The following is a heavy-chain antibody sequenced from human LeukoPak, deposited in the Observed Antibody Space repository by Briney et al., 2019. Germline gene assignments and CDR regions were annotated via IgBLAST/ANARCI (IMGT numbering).Heavy chain of an antibody. D-gene: IGHD3-3*01. CDR1: GGTFANYA. V-gene: IGHV1-69*01. Sequence: SVKVSCKASGGTFANYAISWVRKAPGQGLEWMGGIIPIFGTGHSAQKFQGRLTITADESTRTTYMELSSLRSEDTAVYYCAKSQVDFRQIDFWGQGTLVIVSS. CDR2: IIPIFGTG. J-gene: IGHJ4*02. CDR3: AKSQVDFRQIDF.